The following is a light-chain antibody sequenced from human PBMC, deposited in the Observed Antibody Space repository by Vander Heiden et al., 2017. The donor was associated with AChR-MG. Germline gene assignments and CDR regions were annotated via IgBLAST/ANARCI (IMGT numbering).Light chain of an antibody. CDR2: RNN. CDR1: SSNFGNNF. V-gene: IGLV1-47*01. J-gene: IGLJ3*02. CDR3: GSWDDTLTGWV. Sequence: QSALAQPLSASGTPGQTVTIPCSGSSSNFGNNFFYWYQQVQGTAPKLLIYRNNQRPSGVPDRFFGSKSATSASLAISGLRSEDEAHYFCGSWDDTLTGWVFGGGTKLTVL.